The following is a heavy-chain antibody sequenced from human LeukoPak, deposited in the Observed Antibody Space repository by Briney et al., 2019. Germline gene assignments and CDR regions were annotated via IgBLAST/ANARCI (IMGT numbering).Heavy chain of an antibody. Sequence: GGSLRLSCAASGFTFSSYAMSWVRQAPGKGLEWVSAISGSGGSTYYADSVKGRFTISRDNSKNTLYLQMNSLRAEDTAFYCCAKDRGYSSSWYFSDYWGQGTLVTVSS. D-gene: IGHD6-13*01. J-gene: IGHJ4*02. V-gene: IGHV3-23*01. CDR3: AKDRGYSSSWYFSDY. CDR2: ISGSGGST. CDR1: GFTFSSYA.